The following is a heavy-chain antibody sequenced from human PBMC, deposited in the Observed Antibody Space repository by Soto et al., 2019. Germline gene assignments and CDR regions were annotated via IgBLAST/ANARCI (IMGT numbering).Heavy chain of an antibody. CDR2: IYHSGRT. CDR3: AIVPTP. Sequence: SETLSLTCAVSGGSISSGGYSWSWIRQPPGKGLEWIGYIYHSGRTFCNPSLKSRVTISLDRSKNQFSLKLSSVTAADTAVYFCAIVPTPWGQGTLVTVSS. J-gene: IGHJ5*02. V-gene: IGHV4-30-2*01. CDR1: GGSISSGGYS.